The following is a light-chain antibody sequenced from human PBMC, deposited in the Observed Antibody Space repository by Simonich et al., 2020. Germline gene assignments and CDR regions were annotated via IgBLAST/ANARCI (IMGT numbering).Light chain of an antibody. V-gene: IGLV2-14*03. Sequence: QSALTQPASVSGSPGQSITISCPGTSSDVGGYNYVSWYQQHPGKAPKLMIYDVSNRPSGVSNRFSGSKSGNTASLTISGLQAEDEADYYCSSYTSSTWGVFGGGTKLTVL. CDR1: SSDVGGYNY. J-gene: IGLJ3*02. CDR3: SSYTSSTWGV. CDR2: DVS.